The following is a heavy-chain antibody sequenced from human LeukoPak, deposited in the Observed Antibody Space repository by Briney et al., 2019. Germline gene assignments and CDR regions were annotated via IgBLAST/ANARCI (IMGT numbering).Heavy chain of an antibody. D-gene: IGHD3-10*01. CDR1: GGSFSGYY. Sequence: SETLSLTCAVYGGSFSGYYWSWIRQPPGKGLEWIGEINHSGSTNYNPSLKSRVTISVDTSKNQFALKLSSVTAADTAVYYCARRIRGVNDVFDIWGQGTIVTVSS. CDR2: INHSGST. V-gene: IGHV4-34*01. CDR3: ARRIRGVNDVFDI. J-gene: IGHJ3*02.